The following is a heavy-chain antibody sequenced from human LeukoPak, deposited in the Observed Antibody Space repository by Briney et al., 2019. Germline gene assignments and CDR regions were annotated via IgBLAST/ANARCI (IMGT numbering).Heavy chain of an antibody. V-gene: IGHV4-59*02. J-gene: IGHJ4*02. CDR1: GGSVSSYY. CDR3: AKMRSPFDY. Sequence: SETLSLTCTVSGGSVSSYYWSWIRQPPGKGLEWIGYIYYSGSTNYNPSLKSRVTISVDTSKNQFSLKLSSVTAADTAVYYCAKMRSPFDYWGQGTLVTVSS. D-gene: IGHD3-10*01. CDR2: IYYSGST.